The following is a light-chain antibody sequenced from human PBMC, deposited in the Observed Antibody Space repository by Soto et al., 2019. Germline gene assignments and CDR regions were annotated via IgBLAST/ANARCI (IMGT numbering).Light chain of an antibody. CDR2: DAS. CDR1: QDISNY. V-gene: IGKV1-33*01. J-gene: IGKJ4*01. CDR3: QQYDNVLRLT. Sequence: DIQMPQSPSSLSASVGDRVTITCQASQDISNYLNWYQQKPGKAPKLLIYDASNLETGVPSRFSGSGSGTDFTFTISSLQPEDIATYYWQQYDNVLRLTFGGGTKVEIK.